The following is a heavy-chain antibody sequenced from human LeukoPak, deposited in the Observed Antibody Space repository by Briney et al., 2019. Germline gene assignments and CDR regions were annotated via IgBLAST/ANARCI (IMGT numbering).Heavy chain of an antibody. CDR2: ISGSGGST. V-gene: IGHV3-23*01. J-gene: IGHJ5*02. D-gene: IGHD3-3*01. Sequence: GGSLRLSCAASGFTFSSYVMGWVRQAPGKGLEWVSAISGSGGSTYHADSVEGRFTISRDNSKNTLFLQMNSLRAEDTAVYYCAKPTNDFWSGYPPGWFDPWGQRTLVTVSS. CDR3: AKPTNDFWSGYPPGWFDP. CDR1: GFTFSSYV.